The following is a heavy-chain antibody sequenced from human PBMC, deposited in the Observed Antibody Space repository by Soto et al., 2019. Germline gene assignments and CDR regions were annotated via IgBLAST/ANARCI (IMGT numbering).Heavy chain of an antibody. Sequence: GESLKISCSSSGFTFSSYAMHWVRQAPGKGLEYVSAISSNGGSTYYADSVKGRFTISRDNSKNTLYLQMSSLRAEDTAVYYCVKDLSSSWSNFDYWGQGTLVTVSS. CDR3: VKDLSSSWSNFDY. D-gene: IGHD6-13*01. J-gene: IGHJ4*02. CDR2: ISSNGGST. V-gene: IGHV3-64D*06. CDR1: GFTFSSYA.